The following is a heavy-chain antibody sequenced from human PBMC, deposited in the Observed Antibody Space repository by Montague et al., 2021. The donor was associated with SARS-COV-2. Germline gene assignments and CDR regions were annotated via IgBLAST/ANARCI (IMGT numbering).Heavy chain of an antibody. J-gene: IGHJ4*02. CDR1: GFSLSTSGVG. Sequence: PALVKPTQTLTLTCTFSGFSLSTSGVGVGWIRQPPGKALEWLALIYWDDDKRYSPSLKSRLTITKDTSKNQVVLTMTNMDPVDTATYYCAHCREILPGDGFVIWGQGTLVTVSS. V-gene: IGHV2-5*02. D-gene: IGHD1-26*01. CDR2: IYWDDDK. CDR3: AHCREILPGDGFVI.